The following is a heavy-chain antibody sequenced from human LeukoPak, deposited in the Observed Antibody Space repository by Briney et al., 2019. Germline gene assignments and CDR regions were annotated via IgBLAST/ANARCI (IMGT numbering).Heavy chain of an antibody. Sequence: GGSLRLSCAASGFTFSSYSMNWVRQAPGKGLEWVANIKQDGSEKYYVDSVKGRFTISRDNAKNSLYLQMNSLRAEDTAVYYCAREEGWAFDIWGQGTMVTVSS. CDR3: AREEGWAFDI. CDR1: GFTFSSYS. D-gene: IGHD2-15*01. CDR2: IKQDGSEK. V-gene: IGHV3-7*01. J-gene: IGHJ3*02.